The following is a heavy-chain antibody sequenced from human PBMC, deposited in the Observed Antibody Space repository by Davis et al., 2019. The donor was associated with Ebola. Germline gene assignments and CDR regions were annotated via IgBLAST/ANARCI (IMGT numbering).Heavy chain of an antibody. V-gene: IGHV3-74*01. J-gene: IGHJ4*02. CDR1: GFTFSTYW. D-gene: IGHD1-26*01. CDR2: MNSDGTII. CDR3: SRAGSYRFDF. Sequence: GESLKISCAASGFTFSTYWMHWVXQGPGKWLVWVSRMNSDGTIIDYADSVRGRFTISRDNAKNTLYLQMNNLRVEDTAIYYCSRAGSYRFDFWGQGTLVTVPS.